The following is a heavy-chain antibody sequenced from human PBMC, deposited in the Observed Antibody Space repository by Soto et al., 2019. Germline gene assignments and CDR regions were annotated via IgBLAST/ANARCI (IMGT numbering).Heavy chain of an antibody. J-gene: IGHJ2*01. D-gene: IGHD1-20*01. CDR2: TSGDAANT. CDR3: AKYITAATRYFDL. V-gene: IGHV3-23*01. Sequence: EVQLLESGGGLVQSGGSLRLSCAASGLNFASYAMTWIRQAPGKGLEWVSATSGDAANTQYADSVKGRFTMSRDNSKNTLYLQMNSLGAEDTAVYFCAKYITAATRYFDLWGRGTLVTVSS. CDR1: GLNFASYA.